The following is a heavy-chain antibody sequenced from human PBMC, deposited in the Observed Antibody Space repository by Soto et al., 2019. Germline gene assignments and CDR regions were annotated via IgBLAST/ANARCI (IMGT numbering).Heavy chain of an antibody. J-gene: IGHJ4*02. CDR3: ARGRTRALDY. CDR1: GYIFTSQG. Sequence: QIQLVQSGAEVKKPGASVKVSCKASGYIFTSQGISWVRQAPGQGLEWRGWISTYNGNPNYAQKLQGIVTMTTNTSTTTAFLELRSLTSDDTAVYYCARGRTRALDYWGQGTPVIVSS. V-gene: IGHV1-18*01. CDR2: ISTYNGNP. D-gene: IGHD1-7*01.